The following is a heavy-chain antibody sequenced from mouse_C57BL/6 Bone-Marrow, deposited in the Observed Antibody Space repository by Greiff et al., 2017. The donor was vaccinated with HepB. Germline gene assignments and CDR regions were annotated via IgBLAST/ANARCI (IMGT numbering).Heavy chain of an antibody. Sequence: QVQLQQSGAELARPGASVKLSCKASGYTFTSYGISWVKQRTGQGLEWIGEISPRSGNTYYNEKFKGKATLTADKSSITAYMELRSLTSEDSAVYFCARPMTTVGGNWYFDVWGTGTTVTVSS. J-gene: IGHJ1*03. D-gene: IGHD1-1*01. V-gene: IGHV1-81*01. CDR1: GYTFTSYG. CDR2: ISPRSGNT. CDR3: ARPMTTVGGNWYFDV.